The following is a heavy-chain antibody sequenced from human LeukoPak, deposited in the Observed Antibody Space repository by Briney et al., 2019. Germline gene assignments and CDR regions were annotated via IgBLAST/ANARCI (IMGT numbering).Heavy chain of an antibody. V-gene: IGHV3-15*01. CDR2: IKSKSDGGTT. CDR1: GFTFNNAW. Sequence: GGSLRLSCAACGFTFNNAWMTWVRQAPGKGLEWVGRIKSKSDGGTTDYAVPVKGRFTISREDSKNTLYLQMDSLTVVDTAVYYCATDRRREGIDYYYGMDVWGRGTTVTVSS. D-gene: IGHD1-26*01. J-gene: IGHJ6*04. CDR3: ATDRRREGIDYYYGMDV.